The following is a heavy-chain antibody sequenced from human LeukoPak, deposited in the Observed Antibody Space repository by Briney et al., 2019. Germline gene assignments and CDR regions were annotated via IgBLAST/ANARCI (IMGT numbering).Heavy chain of an antibody. Sequence: GGSLRLSCAASGFTFSSYAMSWVRQAPGKGLEWVSAISGSGGSTYYADSVKGRFTISRDNSKSTLYLQMNSLRAEDTAVYYCARGLWIVVVTAPPDYWGQGTLVTVSS. CDR1: GFTFSSYA. CDR2: ISGSGGST. V-gene: IGHV3-23*01. D-gene: IGHD2-21*02. J-gene: IGHJ4*02. CDR3: ARGLWIVVVTAPPDY.